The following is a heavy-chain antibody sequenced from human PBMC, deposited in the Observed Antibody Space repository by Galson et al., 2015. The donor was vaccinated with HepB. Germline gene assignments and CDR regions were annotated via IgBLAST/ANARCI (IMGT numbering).Heavy chain of an antibody. CDR3: ARDLCGGDCSTSYYYGMDV. CDR1: GYTFTSYY. Sequence: SVKVSCKASGYTFTSYYMHWVRQAPGQGLEWMGIINPSGGSTSYAQKFQGRVTMTRDTSTSTVYMELSSLRSEDTAVYYCARDLCGGDCSTSYYYGMDVWGQGTTVTVSS. CDR2: INPSGGST. J-gene: IGHJ6*02. V-gene: IGHV1-46*01. D-gene: IGHD2-21*02.